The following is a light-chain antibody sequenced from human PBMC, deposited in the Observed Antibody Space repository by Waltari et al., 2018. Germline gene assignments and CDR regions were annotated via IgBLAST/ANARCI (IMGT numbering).Light chain of an antibody. CDR1: QSVLSSSNNKNY. CDR3: QQYYSAPLT. J-gene: IGKJ4*01. CDR2: WAS. V-gene: IGKV4-1*01. Sequence: DIVMTQSPDSLAVSLGERATINCKSRQSVLSSSNNKNYIVWYQQKPGQPPKLLIYWASTREFGVPDRFSGSGSGTDFTLTISSLQAEDVAVYYCQQYYSAPLTFGGGTKVEIK.